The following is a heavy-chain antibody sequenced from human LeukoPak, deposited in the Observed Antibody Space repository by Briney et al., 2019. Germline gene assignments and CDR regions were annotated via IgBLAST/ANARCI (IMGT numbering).Heavy chain of an antibody. Sequence: GGSLRLSCAASGFTFSSYSMNWVRQAPGKGLEWVSSISSSSSYIYYADSVKGRFTNSRDNAKNSLYLQMNSLRAEDTAVYYCARGGVDQRFDYWGQGTLVTVSS. CDR2: ISSSSSYI. CDR3: ARGGVDQRFDY. J-gene: IGHJ4*02. CDR1: GFTFSSYS. V-gene: IGHV3-21*01. D-gene: IGHD2-15*01.